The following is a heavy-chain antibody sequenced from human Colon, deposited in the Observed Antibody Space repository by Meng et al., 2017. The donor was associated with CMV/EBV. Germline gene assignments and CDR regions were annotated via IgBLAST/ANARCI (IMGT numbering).Heavy chain of an antibody. CDR2: IYTGGSA. CDR1: GFTVCNNF. V-gene: IGHV3-66*02. CDR3: VRDVRD. J-gene: IGHJ4*02. Sequence: PGGSLRLSGAASGFTVCNNFMSWVRQAPGKGLEYVSTIYTGGSASYADSLEGRFTISRDISKNTVFLQMNSLRADDTALYYCVRDVRDWGQGTLVTVSS.